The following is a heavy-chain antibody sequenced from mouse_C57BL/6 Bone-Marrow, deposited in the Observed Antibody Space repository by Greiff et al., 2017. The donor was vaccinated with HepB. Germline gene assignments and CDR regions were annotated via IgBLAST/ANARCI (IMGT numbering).Heavy chain of an antibody. CDR3: ARSSSIYFDV. CDR1: GFTLTDYY. CDR2: IRNKANGYTT. V-gene: IGHV7-3*01. Sequence: EVHLVESGGGLVQPGGSLSLSCAASGFTLTDYYMSWVRQPPGKALEWLGFIRNKANGYTTEYSASVKGRFTISRDNSQSILYLQMNALRADDSATYYCARSSSIYFDVWGTGTTVTVSS. J-gene: IGHJ1*03.